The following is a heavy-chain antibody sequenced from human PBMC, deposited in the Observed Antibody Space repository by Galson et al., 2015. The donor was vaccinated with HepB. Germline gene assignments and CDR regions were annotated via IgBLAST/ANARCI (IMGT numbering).Heavy chain of an antibody. V-gene: IGHV1-2*02. D-gene: IGHD3-3*01. J-gene: IGHJ4*02. Sequence: SVKVSCKASGYTFSGYYIHWVRQAPGQGLEWMGWINPNSGGTNFAHKFQGRVTMTRDTSINTAYMELTSLISDDTAVYYCARGRGPTIFGSGFDYWGQGTLVTVSS. CDR1: GYTFSGYY. CDR2: INPNSGGT. CDR3: ARGRGPTIFGSGFDY.